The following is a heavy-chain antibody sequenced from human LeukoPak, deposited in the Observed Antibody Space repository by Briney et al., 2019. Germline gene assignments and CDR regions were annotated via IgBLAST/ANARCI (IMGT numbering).Heavy chain of an antibody. CDR3: ARGRGGYYSFGTSNWFDP. J-gene: IGHJ5*02. D-gene: IGHD3-22*01. Sequence: SETLSLTCTVSGGSVSSGSYYWSWIRQPPGKGLEWIGYIYYSGSTNYNPSLKSRVTISVDTSKNQFSLKLSSVTAADTAVYYCARGRGGYYSFGTSNWFDPWGQGTLVTVSS. CDR1: GGSVSSGSYY. V-gene: IGHV4-61*01. CDR2: IYYSGST.